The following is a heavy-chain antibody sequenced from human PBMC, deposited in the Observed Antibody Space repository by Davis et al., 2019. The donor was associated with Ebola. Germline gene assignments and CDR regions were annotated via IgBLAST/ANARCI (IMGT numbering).Heavy chain of an antibody. V-gene: IGHV3-72*01. CDR1: AFPFSAYF. CDR3: VTENWYRFES. J-gene: IGHJ4*02. Sequence: PARSLTLSCALSAFPFSAYFMDWVRLPPGKGLEWVGPSINQDNRYNTEYAASVRGRFSITRDDSKKSLYLQMNSLRTEDTAVYYCVTENWYRFESWGQGTLVTVSS. CDR2: SINQDNRYNT. D-gene: IGHD1/OR15-1a*01.